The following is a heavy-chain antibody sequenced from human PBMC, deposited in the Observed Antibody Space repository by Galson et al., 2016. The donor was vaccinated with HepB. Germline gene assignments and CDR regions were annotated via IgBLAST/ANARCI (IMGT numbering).Heavy chain of an antibody. J-gene: IGHJ4*02. Sequence: SLRLSCAASGFTFGHYAMHWVRQAPGKGLEWVSGIGWNSDSIGYADSVKGRFTISRDNAKNSLYLQMNSLRAEDTALYYCAKSDCSSTSCFPDDWGQGTLVTVSS. V-gene: IGHV3-9*01. D-gene: IGHD2-2*01. CDR2: IGWNSDSI. CDR1: GFTFGHYA. CDR3: AKSDCSSTSCFPDD.